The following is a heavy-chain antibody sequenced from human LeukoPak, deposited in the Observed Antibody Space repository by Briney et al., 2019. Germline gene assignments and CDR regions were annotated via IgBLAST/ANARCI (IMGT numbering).Heavy chain of an antibody. J-gene: IGHJ4*02. V-gene: IGHV3-43D*03. Sequence: PGGSLRLSCVASGFTFDDYAMHWVRQAPGKGLEWVCLTNWDGNTTFCADSVKGRFTISRDNIKSSLFLQMNSLRPEDSALYYCAKGDSGRDPSIHPPGAFDYWGQGTLVTVSS. CDR1: GFTFDDYA. D-gene: IGHD2-21*02. CDR2: TNWDGNTT. CDR3: AKGDSGRDPSIHPPGAFDY.